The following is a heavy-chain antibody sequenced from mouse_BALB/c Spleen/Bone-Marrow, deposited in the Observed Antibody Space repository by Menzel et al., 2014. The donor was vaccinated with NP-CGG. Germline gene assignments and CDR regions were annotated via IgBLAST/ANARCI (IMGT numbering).Heavy chain of an antibody. CDR2: XLPGIGST. CDR1: GYTFSSYW. Sequence: VKLVESGAELMKPGASVKISCKATGYTFSSYWIEWVKQRPXXVLEWIGXXLPGIGSTDYNVKFKGMAAFTADRSSNTAYLQLSSLTXEDSDVYYCAXXXXXXXXXXXXXGQGTXVTVSS. CDR3: AXXXXXXXXXXXX. V-gene: IGHV1-9*01. J-gene: IGHJ4*01.